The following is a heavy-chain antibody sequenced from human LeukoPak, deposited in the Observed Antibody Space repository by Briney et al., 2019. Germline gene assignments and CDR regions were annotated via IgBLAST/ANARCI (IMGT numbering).Heavy chain of an antibody. Sequence: KASETLSLTCTVSGGSVSSSSYYWAWIRQPPGKGLEWIGSIYYSGSTYYNPSLKSRVTISVDTSENQFSLKLSSVTAADTAVYYCARLGKGGGFDPWGQGTLVTAFS. D-gene: IGHD3-16*01. J-gene: IGHJ5*02. CDR2: IYYSGST. CDR3: ARLGKGGGFDP. V-gene: IGHV4-39*01. CDR1: GGSVSSSSYY.